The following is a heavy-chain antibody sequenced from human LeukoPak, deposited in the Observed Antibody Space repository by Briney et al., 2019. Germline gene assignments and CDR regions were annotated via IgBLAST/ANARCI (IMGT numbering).Heavy chain of an antibody. CDR1: GGSISSHY. V-gene: IGHV4-59*11. Sequence: SETLSLTCTVSGGSISSHYWSWIRQPPGKGLEWIGYIYYSGSTNYNPSLKSRVTISVDTSKNQFSLKLSSVTAADTAVYYCARIFGAYNWFDPWGQGTLVTVSS. CDR3: ARIFGAYNWFDP. J-gene: IGHJ5*02. D-gene: IGHD3-16*01. CDR2: IYYSGST.